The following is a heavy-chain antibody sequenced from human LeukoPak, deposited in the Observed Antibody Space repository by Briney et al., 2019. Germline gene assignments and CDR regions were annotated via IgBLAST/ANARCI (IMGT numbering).Heavy chain of an antibody. Sequence: SETLSLTCTVSGGSISSSSYYWGWIRQPPGKGLEWIGYIYYSGTTDQNPSLKSRVTISVDTSKNQFSLKLRSVTAADTAVYYCAKGMGGMDVWGKGTPVTISS. CDR1: GGSISSSSYY. CDR3: AKGMGGMDV. D-gene: IGHD1-26*01. CDR2: IYYSGTT. J-gene: IGHJ6*03. V-gene: IGHV4-61*05.